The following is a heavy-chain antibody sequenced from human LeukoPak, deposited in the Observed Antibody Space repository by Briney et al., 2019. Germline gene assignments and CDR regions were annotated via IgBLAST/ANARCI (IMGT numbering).Heavy chain of an antibody. V-gene: IGHV6-1*01. CDR2: TYYRSKWYN. Sequence: SQTLSLTCAISGDSVSSNSAAWNWIRQSPSRGLEWLGRTYYRSKWYNDYAVSVKSRITINPDTSKNQFSLQLNSVTPEDTAVYYCARMGERGVSGSYYFDYWGQGTLVTVSS. J-gene: IGHJ4*02. D-gene: IGHD1-26*01. CDR1: GDSVSSNSAA. CDR3: ARMGERGVSGSYYFDY.